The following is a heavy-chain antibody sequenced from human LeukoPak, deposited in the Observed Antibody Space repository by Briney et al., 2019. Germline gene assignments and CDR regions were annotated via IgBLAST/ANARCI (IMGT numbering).Heavy chain of an antibody. Sequence: GGSLRLSCAASGFTFGDYTMHWVRQVPGKGLEWVSLITWDGGSSFYADSVKGRFTVSRDNNKNPLSLQMNSLRTEDTALYYCATERQKYFDYWGQGTLVTVSS. V-gene: IGHV3-43*01. CDR3: ATERQKYFDY. J-gene: IGHJ4*02. CDR2: ITWDGGSS. CDR1: GFTFGDYT.